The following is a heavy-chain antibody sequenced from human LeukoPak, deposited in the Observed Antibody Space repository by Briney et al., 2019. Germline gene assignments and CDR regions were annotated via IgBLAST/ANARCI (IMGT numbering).Heavy chain of an antibody. J-gene: IGHJ4*02. CDR1: GGSISSYY. Sequence: SETLSLTCTVSGGSISSYYWSWIRQPPGKGLEWIGYIYYSGSTNYNLSLKSRVTISVDTSKNQFSLKLSSVTAADTAVYYCARETYYYFDYWGQGTLVTVSS. V-gene: IGHV4-59*01. CDR2: IYYSGST. CDR3: ARETYYYFDY. D-gene: IGHD2-8*01.